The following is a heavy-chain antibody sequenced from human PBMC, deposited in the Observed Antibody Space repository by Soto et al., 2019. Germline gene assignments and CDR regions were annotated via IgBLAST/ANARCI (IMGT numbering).Heavy chain of an antibody. V-gene: IGHV1-69*02. CDR3: VRYGGSSSWGYFDY. CDR2: IIPILGIA. J-gene: IGHJ4*02. D-gene: IGHD6-13*01. Sequence: QVQLVQSGAEVKKPGSSVKVSCKASGGTFSSYTISWVRQAPGQGLEWMGRIIPILGIANYAQKFQGRVTIPADKSTSTAYMELSSLRSGDTAVYYCVRYGGSSSWGYFDYWGQGTLVTVSS. CDR1: GGTFSSYT.